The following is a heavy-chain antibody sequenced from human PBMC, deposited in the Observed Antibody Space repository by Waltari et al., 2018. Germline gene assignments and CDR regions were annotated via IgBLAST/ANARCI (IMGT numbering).Heavy chain of an antibody. D-gene: IGHD2-15*01. CDR1: GYSFTTYW. J-gene: IGHJ4*02. CDR2: IDPGDSYA. V-gene: IGHV5-10-1*03. CDR3: ARTHIGGNLPFHN. Sequence: EVHLVQSGTEVRKPGESLTISCKASGYSFTTYWITWVRQMPGKGLEWMGRIDPGDSYADYSPSFQSHVTSSVDKSISTAYLHWSGLKASDSALYYCARTHIGGNLPFHNWGQGTLVTVSS.